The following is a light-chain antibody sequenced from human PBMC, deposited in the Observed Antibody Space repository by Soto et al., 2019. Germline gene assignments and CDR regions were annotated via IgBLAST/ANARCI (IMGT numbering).Light chain of an antibody. V-gene: IGKV3-11*01. CDR3: QQRSNFT. CDR2: DAS. CDR1: QSVSSY. Sequence: EIVLTQSPATLSLSPGERATLSCRASQSVSSYLAWYQQKPGQAPRLLIYDASNRATGIPARFSGSGSGTDFTITISSLEPEDFAVYYCQQRSNFTFGQGTPLEIK. J-gene: IGKJ5*01.